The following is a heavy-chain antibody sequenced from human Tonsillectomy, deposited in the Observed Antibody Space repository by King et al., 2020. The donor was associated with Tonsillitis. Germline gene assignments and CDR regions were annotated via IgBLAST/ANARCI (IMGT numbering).Heavy chain of an antibody. V-gene: IGHV1-24*01. J-gene: IGHJ4*02. Sequence: QLVQSGADVKRPGASVKVSCKVSGYTFTELPIHWVRQAPGKGLEWMGGFDPEDGGTMYAQKLQGRVNMTEDTSTDTAYMELSSLRSEDTAVYYCALGITRFAYWGQGSLVTVSS. D-gene: IGHD7-27*01. CDR2: FDPEDGGT. CDR3: ALGITRFAY. CDR1: GYTFTELP.